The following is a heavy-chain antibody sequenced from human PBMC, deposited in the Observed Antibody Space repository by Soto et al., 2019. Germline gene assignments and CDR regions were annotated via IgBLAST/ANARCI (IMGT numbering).Heavy chain of an antibody. Sequence: EVQLVESGGGLVKPGGSLRLSCAASGFTFSNAWMSWVRQAPGKGLEWVGRIKSKTDGGTTDYAAPVKGRFTISRDDSKNTLYLQMNSLKTEDTAVYYCTPDSIDHYIWGSYRSGRDYWGQGTLVTVSS. CDR1: GFTFSNAW. CDR2: IKSKTDGGTT. CDR3: TPDSIDHYIWGSYRSGRDY. V-gene: IGHV3-15*01. D-gene: IGHD3-16*02. J-gene: IGHJ4*02.